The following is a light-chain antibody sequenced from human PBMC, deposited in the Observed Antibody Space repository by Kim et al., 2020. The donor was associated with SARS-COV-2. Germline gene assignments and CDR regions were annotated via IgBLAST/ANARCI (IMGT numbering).Light chain of an antibody. V-gene: IGKV1-17*01. Sequence: DIQMTQSPSSLSASVGDRVTITCRASRDIGNDLGWYQQSPGRAPQRLIYGASNLQSGVPSRFSGSGSESEFTLTINSLQPEDFATYFCLQHRTYPITFGQGTRLEIK. CDR3: LQHRTYPIT. CDR2: GAS. J-gene: IGKJ5*01. CDR1: RDIGND.